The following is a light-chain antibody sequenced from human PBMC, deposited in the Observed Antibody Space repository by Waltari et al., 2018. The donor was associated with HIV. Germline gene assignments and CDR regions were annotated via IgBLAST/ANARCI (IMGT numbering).Light chain of an antibody. J-gene: IGLJ1*01. CDR1: IGRKS. V-gene: IGLV3-21*02. CDR2: DDS. CDR3: QVWDSSTEHPYV. Sequence: SYVLTQPPSRSVAPVQTARTTSGGAIGRKSVHWYQQKPGQAPVVVVYDDSERPSGIPERFSGSKSGNAATLAISRVESGDEADYYCQVWDSSTEHPYVFGPGTKVTVL.